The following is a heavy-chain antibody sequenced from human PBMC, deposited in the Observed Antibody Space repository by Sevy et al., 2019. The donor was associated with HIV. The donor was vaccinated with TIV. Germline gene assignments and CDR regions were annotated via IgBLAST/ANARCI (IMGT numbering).Heavy chain of an antibody. V-gene: IGHV3-23*01. CDR3: AKVRSLGGYFGWFGKGEFDY. Sequence: GGSLRLSCAASGFTFSSYAMSWVRQAPGKGLEWVSAISGSGGSTYYADSVKGRFTISRDNSKNTLYLQMNSLRAEDTAVYYCAKVRSLGGYFGWFGKGEFDYWGQGTLVTVSS. J-gene: IGHJ4*02. CDR2: ISGSGGST. CDR1: GFTFSSYA. D-gene: IGHD3-9*01.